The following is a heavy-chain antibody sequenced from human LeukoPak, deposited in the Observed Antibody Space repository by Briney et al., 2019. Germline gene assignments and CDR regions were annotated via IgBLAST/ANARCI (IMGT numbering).Heavy chain of an antibody. D-gene: IGHD1-26*01. Sequence: KTSETLSLTCTVSGDSISSGSYYWSWIRQPAGEGLEWIGRIYSSGRTHYSPSLKSRVAISVDTSKNRFSLRLSSVTAADTAVYYCARDLGGSYSSETWFDPWGQGTLVTVSP. J-gene: IGHJ5*02. CDR2: IYSSGRT. CDR3: ARDLGGSYSSETWFDP. CDR1: GDSISSGSYY. V-gene: IGHV4-61*02.